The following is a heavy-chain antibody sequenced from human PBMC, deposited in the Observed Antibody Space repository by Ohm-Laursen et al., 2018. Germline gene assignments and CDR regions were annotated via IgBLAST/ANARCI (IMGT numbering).Heavy chain of an antibody. CDR1: GFTFSSYG. V-gene: IGHV3-21*01. Sequence: GSLRLSCSAFGFTFSSYGMHWVRQAPGKGLQWVSSIISTGSTIYYADSVKGRFTISRDNVKNSLYLQMNSLRADDTAVYYCARGQLSSGWPKAFDYWGQGTLVTVSS. CDR3: ARGQLSSGWPKAFDY. J-gene: IGHJ4*02. D-gene: IGHD6-19*01. CDR2: IISTGSTI.